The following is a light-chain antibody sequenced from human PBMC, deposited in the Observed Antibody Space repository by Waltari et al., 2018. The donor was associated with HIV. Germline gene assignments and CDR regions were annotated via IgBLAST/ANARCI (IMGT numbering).Light chain of an antibody. CDR3: EQSYNSPRT. Sequence: DIQMTQSPSSLSASVGDRVTITCRSSQSIRSNLNWYQQKPGKAPKLLIYAASSLQSGVPSRFSGSGSWTDFTLTISSLQPEDFVTYHCEQSYNSPRTFGQGTKVEIK. J-gene: IGKJ1*01. CDR1: QSIRSN. CDR2: AAS. V-gene: IGKV1-39*01.